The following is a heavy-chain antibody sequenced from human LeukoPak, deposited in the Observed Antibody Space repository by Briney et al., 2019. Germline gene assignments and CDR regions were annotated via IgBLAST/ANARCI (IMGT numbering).Heavy chain of an antibody. Sequence: SETLSLTCTVSGGSVSSGSYYWSWIRQPPGKGLEWIGYIYYSGSTHYNPSLKSRDTISVDTSKNQVSLKLSSVTAADTAVYYCARVLGDSDYDPFYYYSMDVWGQGTTVTVSS. CDR2: IYYSGST. D-gene: IGHD5-12*01. CDR3: ARVLGDSDYDPFYYYSMDV. V-gene: IGHV4-61*01. CDR1: GGSVSSGSYY. J-gene: IGHJ6*02.